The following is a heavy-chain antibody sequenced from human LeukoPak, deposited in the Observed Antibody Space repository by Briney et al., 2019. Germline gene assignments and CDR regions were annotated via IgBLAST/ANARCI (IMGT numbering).Heavy chain of an antibody. Sequence: GGSLRLSCAASGFTVSSNYMSWVRQAPGKGLEWVSVICSGGSTYYADSVKGRFTISRDNSKNTLYLQMNSLRAEDTAVYYCAREGGYSYKFDYWGQGTLVTVSS. CDR3: AREGGYSYKFDY. CDR2: ICSGGST. J-gene: IGHJ4*02. CDR1: GFTVSSNY. D-gene: IGHD5-18*01. V-gene: IGHV3-53*01.